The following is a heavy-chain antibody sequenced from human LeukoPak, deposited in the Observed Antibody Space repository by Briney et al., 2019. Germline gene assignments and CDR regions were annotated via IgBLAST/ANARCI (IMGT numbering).Heavy chain of an antibody. CDR1: GFTFSSYS. J-gene: IGHJ4*02. V-gene: IGHV3-21*01. CDR3: VRLRRNSDRSGYDYYYDY. CDR2: ISVRSNYI. Sequence: GGSLRLPCAASGFTFSSYSINWVRQAPGKGLEWVSSISVRSNYIYYADSVRGRFSISRDDARDSLYLEMNSLRAEDSAVYYCVRLRRNSDRSGYDYYYDYWGQGTLVTVS. D-gene: IGHD3-22*01.